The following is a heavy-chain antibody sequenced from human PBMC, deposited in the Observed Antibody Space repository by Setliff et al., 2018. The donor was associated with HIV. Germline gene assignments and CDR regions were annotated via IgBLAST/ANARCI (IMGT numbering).Heavy chain of an antibody. D-gene: IGHD3-3*01. CDR1: GGSFSGYY. CDR3: ARVRRDDFWTGPFVY. V-gene: IGHV4-34*01. J-gene: IGHJ4*02. CDR2: INHSGST. Sequence: SETLSLTCAVYGGSFSGYYWNWIRQPPGKGLEWIGEINHSGSTNYNPSLKSRVTISVDTSKNQFSLKLSSATAADTAVYYCARVRRDDFWTGPFVYWGQGTLVTVS.